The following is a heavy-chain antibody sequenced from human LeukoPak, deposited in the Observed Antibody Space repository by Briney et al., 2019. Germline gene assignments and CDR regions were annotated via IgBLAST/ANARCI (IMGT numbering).Heavy chain of an antibody. CDR3: ARGPYFYDFWSGSALKNDY. CDR1: GGSFSGYY. CDR2: INHSGST. J-gene: IGHJ4*02. V-gene: IGHV4-34*01. D-gene: IGHD3-3*01. Sequence: SETLSLTCAVYGGSFSGYYWSWIRQPPGEGLEWIGEINHSGSTNYNPSLKSRVTISVDTSKNQFSLKLSSVTAADTAVYYCARGPYFYDFWSGSALKNDYWGQGTLVTVSS.